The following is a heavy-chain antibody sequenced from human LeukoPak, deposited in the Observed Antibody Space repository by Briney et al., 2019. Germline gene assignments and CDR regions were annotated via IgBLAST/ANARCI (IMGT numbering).Heavy chain of an antibody. CDR3: AKDTGFTMIVVVIRSLDY. V-gene: IGHV3-23*01. J-gene: IGHJ4*02. CDR1: GFTFSSYA. CDR2: ISGSGGST. Sequence: GGSLRLSCAASGFTFSSYAMSWVRQAPGNGLEWVSAISGSGGSTYYADSVKGRFTISRDNSKNTLYLQMNSLRAEDTAVYYCAKDTGFTMIVVVIRSLDYWGQGTLVTVSS. D-gene: IGHD3-22*01.